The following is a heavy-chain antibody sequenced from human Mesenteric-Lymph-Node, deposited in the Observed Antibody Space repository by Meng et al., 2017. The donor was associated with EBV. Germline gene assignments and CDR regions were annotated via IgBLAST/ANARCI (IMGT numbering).Heavy chain of an antibody. Sequence: SECDVKNLGPSSQRSCKASGDTVTKSDISWLRHAPGQVLEWVGRIRGYNGHTYYAENFQGRISMSTDTSTNTAYMELRTLRSDDTAIYYCARDQGVASAIDLWGQGTLVTVSS. CDR1: GDTVTKSD. V-gene: IGHV1-18*01. J-gene: IGHJ5*02. D-gene: IGHD3-3*01. CDR3: ARDQGVASAIDL. CDR2: IRGYNGHT.